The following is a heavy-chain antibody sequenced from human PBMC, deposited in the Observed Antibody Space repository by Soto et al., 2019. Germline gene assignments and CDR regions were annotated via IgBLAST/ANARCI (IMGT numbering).Heavy chain of an antibody. CDR1: EFTFSAYA. Sequence: EVQLVDSGGGLVQPGESLRLSCADSEFTFSAYAVSWVRQAPGKGLEWVSSISASAITTYNTDSVRGRFTISRDNSRNTVYLQMNSLRAEDTAVYFCAKPPGFNNVVPAYFDYWGGGTRVTVSS. D-gene: IGHD2-15*01. J-gene: IGHJ4*02. CDR3: AKPPGFNNVVPAYFDY. CDR2: ISASAITT. V-gene: IGHV3-23*04.